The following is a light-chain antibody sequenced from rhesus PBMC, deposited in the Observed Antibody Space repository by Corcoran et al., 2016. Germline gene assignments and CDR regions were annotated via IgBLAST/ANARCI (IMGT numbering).Light chain of an antibody. J-gene: IGKJ2*01. V-gene: IGKV1-94*01. CDR2: YAS. CDR3: LQDYTTAFS. Sequence: DIQMTQSPSSLSASVGDRVTVTFRASQGINKELRWYQQKPGKVPTLLSYYASSLQAGVSSRFNGRGSGTEYTRTISSLQPEDVATYCCLQDYTTAFSFGQGTKVEIK. CDR1: QGINKE.